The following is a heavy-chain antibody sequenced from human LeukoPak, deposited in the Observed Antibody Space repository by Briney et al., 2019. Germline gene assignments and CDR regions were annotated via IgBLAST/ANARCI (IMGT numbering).Heavy chain of an antibody. CDR2: INPNSGGT. V-gene: IGHV1-2*05. J-gene: IGHJ4*02. D-gene: IGHD6-6*01. CDR3: ARVGYSSSSKEFDY. CDR1: GYTFTGYY. Sequence: ASVKVSCKASGYTFTGYYMHWVRQAPGQGLEWMGRINPNSGGTNYAQKFQGRLTMTRDTSISKAYMERSRLRSDDTDVYYCARVGYSSSSKEFDYWGQGTLVTVSS.